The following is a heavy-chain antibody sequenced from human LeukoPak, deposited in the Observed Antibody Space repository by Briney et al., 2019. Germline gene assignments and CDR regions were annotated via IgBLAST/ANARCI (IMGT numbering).Heavy chain of an antibody. CDR1: GFSFNFHS. V-gene: IGHV3-21*01. CDR2: MTASGVT. D-gene: IGHD5-12*01. CDR3: TRDGGYSGFDFDY. Sequence: GGSLRLSCAASGFSFNFHSMNWVRQAPGKGLEWISYMTASGVTMYAESVYGRFTISRDNDKKSVYLQMISLRVENTAVYFCTRDGGYSGFDFDYWGQGVLVTVSS. J-gene: IGHJ4*02.